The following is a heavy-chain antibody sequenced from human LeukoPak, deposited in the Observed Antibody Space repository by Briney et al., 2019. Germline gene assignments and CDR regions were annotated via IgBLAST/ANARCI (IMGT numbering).Heavy chain of an antibody. D-gene: IGHD3-22*01. CDR2: INPNSGGT. CDR1: GYTFTGYY. J-gene: IGHJ4*02. Sequence: EASVKVSCKASGYTFTGYYMHWVRQAPGQGLEWMGWINPNSGGTNYAQKFQGRVTMTRDTSISTAYMELSRLRSDDTAVYYCALYYYDSSGMGYWGQGTLVTVSS. CDR3: ALYYYDSSGMGY. V-gene: IGHV1-2*02.